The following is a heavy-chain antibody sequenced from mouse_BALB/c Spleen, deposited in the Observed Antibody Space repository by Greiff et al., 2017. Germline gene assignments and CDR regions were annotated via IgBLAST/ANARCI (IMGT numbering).Heavy chain of an antibody. Sequence: EVQRVESGGGLVKPGGSLKLSCAASGFTFSSYAMSWVRQTPEKRLEWVASISSGGSTYYPDSVKGRFTISRDNARNILYLQMSSLRSEDTAMYYCAREGNGAMDYWGQGTSVTVSS. CDR3: AREGNGAMDY. V-gene: IGHV5-6-5*01. J-gene: IGHJ4*01. CDR2: ISSGGST. D-gene: IGHD2-1*01. CDR1: GFTFSSYA.